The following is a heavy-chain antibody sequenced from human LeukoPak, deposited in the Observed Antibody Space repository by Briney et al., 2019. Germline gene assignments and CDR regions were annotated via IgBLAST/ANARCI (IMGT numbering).Heavy chain of an antibody. CDR3: AKDQAYGGNSGHPFDY. J-gene: IGHJ4*02. V-gene: IGHV3-23*01. CDR1: GFTFTTYA. D-gene: IGHD4-23*01. CDR2: ISGSGGIT. Sequence: PGGSLRLSCAASGFTFTTYALSWVRQAPGKGLDWVSGISGSGGITYYADSVKGRFAISRDNSKNTLYLQMNSLRAEDTAVYYCAKDQAYGGNSGHPFDYWGQGTLVIVSS.